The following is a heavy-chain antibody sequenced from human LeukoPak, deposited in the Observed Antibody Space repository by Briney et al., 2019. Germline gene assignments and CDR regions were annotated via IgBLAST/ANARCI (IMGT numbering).Heavy chain of an antibody. CDR2: VSTYNGNT. CDR1: GYTFTSYG. V-gene: IGHV1-18*01. CDR3: ARDHGMTMVTALLDN. D-gene: IGHD4/OR15-4a*01. Sequence: ASVKVSCKPSGYTFTSYGISWVRQAPGQGLEWMGWVSTYNGNTNYAQKFQDRLTMTTETSTATAYMELRSLTSDDTAVYYCARDHGMTMVTALLDNWGQGTLVTVSS. J-gene: IGHJ4*02.